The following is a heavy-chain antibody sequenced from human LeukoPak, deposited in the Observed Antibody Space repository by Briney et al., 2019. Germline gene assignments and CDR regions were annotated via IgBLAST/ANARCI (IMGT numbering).Heavy chain of an antibody. D-gene: IGHD2-21*02. CDR1: GFTFSDYY. J-gene: IGHJ5*02. CDR2: ISGSGGTT. V-gene: IGHV3-23*01. Sequence: GGSLRLSCAASGFTFSDYYMSWVRQAPGKGLEWVSAISGSGGTTAYADSVKGRFTISRDNSKNTLNLQMNNLRVEDTAVYYCARVMTAITNWFDPWGQGTLVTVSS. CDR3: ARVMTAITNWFDP.